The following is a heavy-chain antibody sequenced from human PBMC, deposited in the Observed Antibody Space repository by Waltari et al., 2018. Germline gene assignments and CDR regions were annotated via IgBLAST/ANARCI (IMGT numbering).Heavy chain of an antibody. Sequence: QVQLQQWGAGLLKPSETLSLICAVYGGSFSGYTWMWIRQSPGKGLEWIGEISHSGGTNYNPSLKSRSNISVDMSKNQFSLKLKSVTAADTAVYYCARGRRWLQLSDWGQGTPVTVSS. CDR2: ISHSGGT. CDR3: ARGRRWLQLSD. J-gene: IGHJ4*02. CDR1: GGSFSGYT. D-gene: IGHD5-18*01. V-gene: IGHV4-34*01.